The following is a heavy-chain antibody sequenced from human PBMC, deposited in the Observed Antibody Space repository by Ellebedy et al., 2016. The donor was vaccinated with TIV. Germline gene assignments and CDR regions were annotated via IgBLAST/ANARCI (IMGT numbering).Heavy chain of an antibody. D-gene: IGHD2-2*01. CDR3: AKVRSYCGSTTCLTPHGLDV. V-gene: IGHV3-23*01. Sequence: GESLKISCAASGLTFSSHAMSWVRQAPGKGLEWVSSITESGGHTYYAASVKGRFTISRDNSKNTLYLQMNSLRAEDTAVYYCAKVRSYCGSTTCLTPHGLDVWGQGTTVTVSS. CDR2: ITESGGHT. CDR1: GLTFSSHA. J-gene: IGHJ6*02.